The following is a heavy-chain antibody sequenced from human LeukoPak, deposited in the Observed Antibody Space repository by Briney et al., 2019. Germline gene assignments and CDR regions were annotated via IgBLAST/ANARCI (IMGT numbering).Heavy chain of an antibody. J-gene: IGHJ6*03. CDR1: NGSISNYY. V-gene: IGHV4-59*01. D-gene: IGHD1-26*01. CDR2: IFYSGNT. CDR3: ARIATGGATLYYYMDV. Sequence: PSETLSLTCSISNGSISNYYWSWIRQPPGRGLEWIGYIFYSGNTNYNPSLKSRVTISLDTSKSQFSLKLISVTAADTAVYYCARIATGGATLYYYMDVWGKGTTVTVSS.